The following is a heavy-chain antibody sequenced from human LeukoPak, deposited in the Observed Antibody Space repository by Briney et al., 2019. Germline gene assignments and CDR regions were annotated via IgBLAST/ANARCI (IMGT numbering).Heavy chain of an antibody. CDR3: TTARKWELHDAFDI. J-gene: IGHJ3*02. Sequence: AGGSLRLSCAASGFTFSNAWMSWVRQAPGKGLEWVGRIKSKTDGGTTDYAAPVKGRFTISRDDSKNTLYLQMNSLKTEDTAVYYCTTARKWELHDAFDIWGQGTMVTVSS. V-gene: IGHV3-15*01. CDR2: IKSKTDGGTT. CDR1: GFTFSNAW. D-gene: IGHD1-26*01.